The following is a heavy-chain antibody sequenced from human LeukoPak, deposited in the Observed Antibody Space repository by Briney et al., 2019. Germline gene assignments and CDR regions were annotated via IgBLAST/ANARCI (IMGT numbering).Heavy chain of an antibody. CDR3: AAIQPITMATGDSKFDY. J-gene: IGHJ4*02. CDR1: GFTFTSSA. CDR2: IVVGSGNT. D-gene: IGHD3-10*01. Sequence: SVKVSCKASGFTFTSSAVQWVRQARGQRLEWIGWIVVGSGNTNYAQKFQERVTITGDMSTSTAYMELSSLGSEDTAVYYCAAIQPITMATGDSKFDYWGQGTLVTDSS. V-gene: IGHV1-58*01.